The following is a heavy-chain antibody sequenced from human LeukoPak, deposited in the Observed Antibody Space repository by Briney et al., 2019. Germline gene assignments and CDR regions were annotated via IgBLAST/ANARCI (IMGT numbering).Heavy chain of an antibody. D-gene: IGHD3-10*01. V-gene: IGHV4-34*01. CDR3: ASWVYGSGSYYFDY. CDR2: INHSGST. J-gene: IGHJ4*02. Sequence: SETLSLTCAVYGGSFSGYYWSWIRQPPGKGPEWIGEINHSGSTNYNPSLKSRVTISVDTSKNQFSLKLSSVTAADTAVYYCASWVYGSGSYYFDYWGQGTLVTVSS. CDR1: GGSFSGYY.